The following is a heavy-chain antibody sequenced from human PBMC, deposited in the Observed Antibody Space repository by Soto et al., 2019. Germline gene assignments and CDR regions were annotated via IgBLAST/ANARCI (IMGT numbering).Heavy chain of an antibody. D-gene: IGHD1-20*01. V-gene: IGHV5-51*01. CDR1: GYSFTSYW. CDR3: ARRAERYIGSYYYYYMVV. CDR2: IYPGDSDT. J-gene: IGHJ6*03. Sequence: GESLKISCKGSGYSFTSYWIGWVRQMPGKGLEWMGIIYPGDSDTRYSPSFQGQVTISADKSISTAYLQWSSLKASDTAMYYCARRAERYIGSYYYYYMVVWGKGTTVTVSS.